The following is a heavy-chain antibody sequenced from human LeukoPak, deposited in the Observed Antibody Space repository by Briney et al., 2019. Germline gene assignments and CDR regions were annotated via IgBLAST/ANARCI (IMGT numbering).Heavy chain of an antibody. CDR2: IYYSGST. D-gene: IGHD6-19*01. CDR3: ARQPIAVAGTGYFDY. CDR1: GGSISSYY. V-gene: IGHV4-59*08. Sequence: PSETLSLTCTVSGGSISSYYWSWIRQPPGKGLEWIGYIYYSGSTNYNPSLKSRVTISVDTSKNQFSLKLSSVTAADTAVYYCARQPIAVAGTGYFDYWGQGTLVTVSS. J-gene: IGHJ4*02.